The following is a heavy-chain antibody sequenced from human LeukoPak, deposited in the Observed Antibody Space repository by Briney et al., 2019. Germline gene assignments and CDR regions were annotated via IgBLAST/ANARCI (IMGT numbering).Heavy chain of an antibody. Sequence: ASVTLSCKASGYTFTGYYMHWVRQAPGPGLEWMGWINPNSGGTNYAQKFQGRVTMTRDMSISTAYMELSRLRSADTAVYYCARDGVGYYDSSGYYYFQHWGQGTLVTVSS. CDR3: ARDGVGYYDSSGYYYFQH. J-gene: IGHJ1*01. D-gene: IGHD3-22*01. CDR1: GYTFTGYY. V-gene: IGHV1-2*02. CDR2: INPNSGGT.